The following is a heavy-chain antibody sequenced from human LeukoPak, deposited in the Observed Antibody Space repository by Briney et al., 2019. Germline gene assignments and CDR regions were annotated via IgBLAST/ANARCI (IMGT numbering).Heavy chain of an antibody. CDR2: ISYDGSIK. CDR3: ARDSHPYYYDSSGYTY. V-gene: IGHV3-30*03. Sequence: GGSLRLSCAASGFTFSSYGMHWVRQAPGKGLEWVAVISYDGSIKYYGDSVKGRFTISRDNAKDTLYLQMNSLRAEDTAVYYCARDSHPYYYDSSGYTYWGQGTLVTVSS. CDR1: GFTFSSYG. D-gene: IGHD3-22*01. J-gene: IGHJ4*02.